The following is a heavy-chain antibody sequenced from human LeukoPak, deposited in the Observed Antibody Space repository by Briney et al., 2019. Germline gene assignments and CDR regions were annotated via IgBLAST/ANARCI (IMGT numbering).Heavy chain of an antibody. CDR1: GFTFSSSS. D-gene: IGHD5-24*01. CDR3: ARDVDPGTY. CDR2: INSGSSST. Sequence: PGGSLRLSCVASGFTFSSSSMNWVRQAPGKGLEWVAYINSGSSSTYFAGSVKGRFTISRDNANNSLYLQMNSLRDEDTAVYYCARDVDPGTYWGQGTLVTVSS. V-gene: IGHV3-48*02. J-gene: IGHJ4*02.